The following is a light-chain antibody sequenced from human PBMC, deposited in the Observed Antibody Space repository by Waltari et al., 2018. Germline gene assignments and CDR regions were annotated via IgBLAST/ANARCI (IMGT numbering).Light chain of an antibody. CDR1: QSVSSY. Sequence: EIVLTQSPATLSLSPGERATLSCRASQSVSSYLAWYQHKPGQAPRLLIYVTAKRATGIPARFSGIGSGTDFTLTISSLEPEDFAVYYCQQRRSWFAFGPGTKVEIK. CDR3: QQRRSWFA. CDR2: VTA. J-gene: IGKJ3*01. V-gene: IGKV3-11*01.